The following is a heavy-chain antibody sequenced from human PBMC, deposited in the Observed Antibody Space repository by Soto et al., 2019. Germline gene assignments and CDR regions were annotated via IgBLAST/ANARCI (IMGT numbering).Heavy chain of an antibody. D-gene: IGHD2-15*01. CDR3: ARRNHCSGGSCYGALSNWFDP. V-gene: IGHV4-59*08. Sequence: SETLSLTCTVSGGSISSYYWSWIRQPPGKGLEWIGYIYYSGSTNYNPSLKSRVTISVDTSKNQFSLKLSSVTAADTAVYYCARRNHCSGGSCYGALSNWFDPWGQGTLVTVSS. J-gene: IGHJ5*02. CDR1: GGSISSYY. CDR2: IYYSGST.